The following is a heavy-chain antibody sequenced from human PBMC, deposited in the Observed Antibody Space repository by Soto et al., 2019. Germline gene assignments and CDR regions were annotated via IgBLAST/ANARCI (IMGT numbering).Heavy chain of an antibody. V-gene: IGHV1-8*01. CDR3: ARQHTYSSGCYSDYYYGMDV. CDR2: MNPNSGNT. Sequence: QVQLVQSGAEVKKPGASVKVSCKASGYTFTSYDINWVRQATGQGLEWMGWMNPNSGNTGYAQKFQGRVTMTRNTSISTAYMELSSLRAEDTAVYYCARQHTYSSGCYSDYYYGMDVWGQGTTVTVSS. J-gene: IGHJ6*02. D-gene: IGHD6-19*01. CDR1: GYTFTSYD.